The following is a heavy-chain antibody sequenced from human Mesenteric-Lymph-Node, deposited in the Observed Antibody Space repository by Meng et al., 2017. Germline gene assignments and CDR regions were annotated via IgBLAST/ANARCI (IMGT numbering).Heavy chain of an antibody. Sequence: QVELVQSGAEVKKPGASGKVSGKASGYRFSGYYLHWVRQAPGQGLEWMGRINPTNGDTNYAQHFQGRVTMTRDTSISTAYMELSDLRSDDTAVYYCATLPGSLRAFWGQGTLVTVSS. V-gene: IGHV1-2*06. D-gene: IGHD2-15*01. CDR2: INPTNGDT. J-gene: IGHJ4*02. CDR3: ATLPGSLRAF. CDR1: GYRFSGYY.